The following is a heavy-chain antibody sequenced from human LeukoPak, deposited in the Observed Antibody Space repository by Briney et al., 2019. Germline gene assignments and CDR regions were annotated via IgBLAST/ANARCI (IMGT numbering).Heavy chain of an antibody. D-gene: IGHD3-22*01. J-gene: IGHJ4*02. V-gene: IGHV3-48*04. CDR3: ARDYDSTFDY. Sequence: GGSLRLTCAASGFTFSSYSMNWVRQAPGKGLEWVSYISSSSSTIYYADSVKGRFTISRDNAKNSLYLQMNSLRAEDTVVYYCARDYDSTFDYWGQGTLVTVSS. CDR1: GFTFSSYS. CDR2: ISSSSSTI.